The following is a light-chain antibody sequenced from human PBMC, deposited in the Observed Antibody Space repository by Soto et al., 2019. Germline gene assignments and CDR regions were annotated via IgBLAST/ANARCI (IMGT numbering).Light chain of an antibody. V-gene: IGKV3-11*01. CDR2: DAS. Sequence: EIVLTESRATLSLSPGERATLSCRASQSISSYLAWYQQKLGQAPRLLIYDASNRATGVPARFSGSGSGTDFTLTISSLEPEDFAVYYCQQRSNWPLTFGQGHDWRL. J-gene: IGKJ5*01. CDR1: QSISSY. CDR3: QQRSNWPLT.